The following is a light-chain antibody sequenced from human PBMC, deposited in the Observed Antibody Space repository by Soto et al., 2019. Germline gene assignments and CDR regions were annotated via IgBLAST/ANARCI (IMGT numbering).Light chain of an antibody. CDR3: MQALQTPPYT. Sequence: DIVMTPSPLSLPVTPGEPASISCRSSQSLLHSNGYNFLDWYLQKPGQSPQLLIHLGSNRASGVPDRFSGSGSGTDFTLRISRVEAEDVGVYYCMQALQTPPYTFGQGTKVEIK. J-gene: IGKJ2*01. CDR2: LGS. CDR1: QSLLHSNGYNF. V-gene: IGKV2-28*01.